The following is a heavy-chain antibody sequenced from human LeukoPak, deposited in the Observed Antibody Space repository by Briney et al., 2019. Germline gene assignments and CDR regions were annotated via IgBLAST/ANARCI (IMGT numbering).Heavy chain of an antibody. J-gene: IGHJ4*02. CDR1: GFMFTDYW. Sequence: GGSLRLSCAASGFMFTDYWMHWVRQAPGKELVWVARIRGDGRATTYADSVKGRFTISRDNAKNSLYLQMNSLRAEDTAVYYCARWGVNTLDYWGQGTLVTVSS. D-gene: IGHD1-26*01. CDR3: ARWGVNTLDY. CDR2: IRGDGRAT. V-gene: IGHV3-74*01.